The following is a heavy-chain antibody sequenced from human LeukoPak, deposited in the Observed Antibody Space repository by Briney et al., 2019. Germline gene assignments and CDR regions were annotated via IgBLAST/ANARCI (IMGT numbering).Heavy chain of an antibody. CDR1: GFTVSSNY. Sequence: PGGSLRLSCAASGFTVSSNYMNWVRQAPGKGLEWLSYISYNSADIYYADSVKGRFTISRDNAKNSLYLQMNSLRAEDTAIYYCASFNVINSFDPWGQGTPATVSS. J-gene: IGHJ5*02. CDR2: ISYNSADI. V-gene: IGHV3-48*01. CDR3: ASFNVINSFDP.